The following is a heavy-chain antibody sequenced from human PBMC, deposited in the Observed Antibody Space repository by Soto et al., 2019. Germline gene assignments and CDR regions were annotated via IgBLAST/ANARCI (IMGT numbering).Heavy chain of an antibody. J-gene: IGHJ4*02. CDR3: ARDRAAGGY. V-gene: IGHV3-48*03. CDR2: ISSGGSTV. Sequence: EVQLVESGGGLVQPGGSLRLSCAASGFPFSNYEMNWVRQAPGKGLEWVAYISSGGSTVHYADSVRGRFTVSRDNARNSLYLQMNTLGVEDTALYYCARDRAAGGYWGQGTLVTVSS. CDR1: GFPFSNYE. D-gene: IGHD6-13*01.